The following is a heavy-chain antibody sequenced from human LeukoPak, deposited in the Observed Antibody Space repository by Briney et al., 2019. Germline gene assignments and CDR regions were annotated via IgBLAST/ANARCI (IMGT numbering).Heavy chain of an antibody. CDR3: ARTPTYYYDSSGYYPFDY. V-gene: IGHV4-34*01. CDR2: INHSGST. Sequence: SETLSLTCAVYGGSFSGYYWSWIRQPPGKGLEWIGEINHSGSTNYNPSLKSRVTISVDTSKNQFSLRLSSVTAADTAVYYCARTPTYYYDSSGYYPFDYWGQGTLVTVSS. CDR1: GGSFSGYY. D-gene: IGHD3-22*01. J-gene: IGHJ4*02.